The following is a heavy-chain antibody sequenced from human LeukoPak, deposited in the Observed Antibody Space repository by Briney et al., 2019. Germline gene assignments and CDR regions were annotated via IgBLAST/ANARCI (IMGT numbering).Heavy chain of an antibody. J-gene: IGHJ4*02. CDR2: IYYSGST. Sequence: SETLSLTCAVYGGSFSGYYWSWIRQPPGKGLEWIGGIYYSGSTYYNPSLKSRVTISVDTSKNQFSLKLSSVTAADTAVYYCAVDYGDYLTYYWGQGTLVTVSS. CDR1: GGSFSGYY. V-gene: IGHV4-34*01. D-gene: IGHD4-17*01. CDR3: AVDYGDYLTYY.